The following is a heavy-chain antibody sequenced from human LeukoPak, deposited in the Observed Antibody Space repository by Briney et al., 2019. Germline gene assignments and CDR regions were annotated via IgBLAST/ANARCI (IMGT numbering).Heavy chain of an antibody. J-gene: IGHJ3*02. V-gene: IGHV3-23*01. CDR3: AKDMDSYGFLAFDI. D-gene: IGHD5-18*01. Sequence: PGGSLRLSCEASGFTFSTYGMSWVRQAPGKGLEWVSAISGSGGSTYYADSVKGRFTISRDNSKNTLSLQMNSLRAEDTAVYYCAKDMDSYGFLAFDIWGQGTMVTVSS. CDR1: GFTFSTYG. CDR2: ISGSGGST.